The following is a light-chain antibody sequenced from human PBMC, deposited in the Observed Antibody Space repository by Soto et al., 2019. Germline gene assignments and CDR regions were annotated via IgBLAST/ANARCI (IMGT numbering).Light chain of an antibody. CDR2: GTN. CDR1: SGSVSTGHF. J-gene: IGLJ1*01. V-gene: IGLV8-61*01. Sequence: QTVVTQEPSFSVSPGGTVTLTCGLSSGSVSTGHFPSWYQQTPGQAPRTLIYGTNSRSSGVPDRFSGSILGTKAALTITGAQADDESDYYCVLYMGGGTSVFGAGTKLTVL. CDR3: VLYMGGGTSV.